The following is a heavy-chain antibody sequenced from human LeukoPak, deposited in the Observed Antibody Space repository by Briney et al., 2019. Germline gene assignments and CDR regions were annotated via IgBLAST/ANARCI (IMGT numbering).Heavy chain of an antibody. CDR3: ARGAALVTHKYFDY. CDR1: DGSIREYY. CDR2: IHSSRST. Sequence: SEILSLTCTVSDGSIREYYWSWIRQSPGKGLEWIGYIHSSRSTVYNPSLESRVTFSIGAPRNHFYLNMTSVTAADTAVYYCARGAALVTHKYFDYWGPGTLVTVSS. J-gene: IGHJ4*02. D-gene: IGHD5-18*01. V-gene: IGHV4-59*08.